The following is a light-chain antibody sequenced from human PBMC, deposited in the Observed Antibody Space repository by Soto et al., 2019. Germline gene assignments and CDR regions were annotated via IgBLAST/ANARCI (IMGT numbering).Light chain of an antibody. J-gene: IGLJ2*01. V-gene: IGLV2-14*01. CDR3: SSHSTSSSPHVV. CDR2: EVS. Sequence: QSALTQPASVSGSPGQSITISCTGTSSDIGGYNYVSWYQQHPGNAPKRMIYEVSNRPSGVSNRFSGSKSGNTASLTISGLQAEDEADYYCSSHSTSSSPHVVFGGGTKLTVL. CDR1: SSDIGGYNY.